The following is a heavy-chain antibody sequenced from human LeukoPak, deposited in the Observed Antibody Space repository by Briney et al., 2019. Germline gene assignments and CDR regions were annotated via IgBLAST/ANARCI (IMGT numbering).Heavy chain of an antibody. CDR1: GYSLTNYY. CDR3: ARDRAAGGSHNWFDP. D-gene: IGHD6-13*01. Sequence: ASVKVSCKASGYSLTNYYLHWARQAPGEGLEWMGWIKPDSGDTRSAEKFRGRVTMTRDPSVNTAYMELSGLSSDDTAVYYCARDRAAGGSHNWFDPWGQGTLVTVSS. V-gene: IGHV1-2*02. J-gene: IGHJ5*02. CDR2: IKPDSGDT.